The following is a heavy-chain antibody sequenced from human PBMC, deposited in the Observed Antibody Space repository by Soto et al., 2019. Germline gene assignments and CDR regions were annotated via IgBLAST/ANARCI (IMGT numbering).Heavy chain of an antibody. V-gene: IGHV1-18*01. CDR1: GYTFTSYG. J-gene: IGHJ5*02. Sequence: QVQLVQSGAEVKKPGASVKVSCKASGYTFTSYGISWVRQAPXXGLEWMGWISAYNGNTNYAQKLQGRVTMTTDTXXXXXXXXXXXXXXXXXXXXXXAXXXGSAYWFDPWGQGTLVTVSS. D-gene: IGHD2-21*01. CDR3: AXXXGSAYWFDP. CDR2: ISAYNGNT.